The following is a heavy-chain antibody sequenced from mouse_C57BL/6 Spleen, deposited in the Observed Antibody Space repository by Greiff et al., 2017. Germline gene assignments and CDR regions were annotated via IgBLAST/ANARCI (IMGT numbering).Heavy chain of an antibody. V-gene: IGHV7-3*01. Sequence: EVKLMESGGGLVQPGGSLSLSCAASGFTFTDYYMSWVRQPPGKALEWLGFIRNKANGYTTEYSASVKGRFTISRDNSQSILYLQMNALRAEDSATYYCARYGDDYDDGEYYYAMDYWGQGTSVTVSS. CDR3: ARYGDDYDDGEYYYAMDY. D-gene: IGHD2-4*01. J-gene: IGHJ4*01. CDR2: IRNKANGYTT. CDR1: GFTFTDYY.